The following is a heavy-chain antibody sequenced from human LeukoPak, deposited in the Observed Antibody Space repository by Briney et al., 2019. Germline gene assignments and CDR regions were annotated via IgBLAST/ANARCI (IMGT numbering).Heavy chain of an antibody. D-gene: IGHD6-13*01. CDR2: TYTSGST. CDR3: ARHGIVDSSRKYYFDY. Sequence: SETLSLTCTVSGGSISSYYWSWIRQPAGKGLEWIGRTYTSGSTDYNPSLKSRVTMSVDTSKNQFSLKLSSVTAADTAVYYCARHGIVDSSRKYYFDYWGQGTLVTVSS. J-gene: IGHJ4*02. V-gene: IGHV4-4*07. CDR1: GGSISSYY.